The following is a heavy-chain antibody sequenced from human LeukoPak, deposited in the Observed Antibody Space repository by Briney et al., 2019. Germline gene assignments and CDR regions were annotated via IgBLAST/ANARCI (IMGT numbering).Heavy chain of an antibody. Sequence: ASVRVSCKASGYTFTSYYMHWVRQAPGQGLEWMGIINPSGGSTSYAQKFQGRVTMTRDTSTSTVYMELSSLRSEDTAVYYCAKGAESYYYGMDVWGQGTTVTVSS. CDR2: INPSGGST. J-gene: IGHJ6*02. V-gene: IGHV1-46*03. CDR1: GYTFTSYY. D-gene: IGHD3-16*01. CDR3: AKGAESYYYGMDV.